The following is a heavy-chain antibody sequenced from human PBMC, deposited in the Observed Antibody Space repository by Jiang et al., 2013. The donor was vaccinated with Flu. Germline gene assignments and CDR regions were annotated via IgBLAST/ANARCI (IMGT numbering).Heavy chain of an antibody. CDR3: AREGNCSGGSCNSGSDY. Sequence: PGGSLRLSCAASGITVSSNYMNWVRQAPGKGLEWISAMYTGGSIYYADSVKGRVTISRDHSMNTLYLQMNRLRAEDTAVYYCAREGNCSGGSCNSGSDYWGQGTLVTVSS. D-gene: IGHD2-15*01. J-gene: IGHJ4*02. V-gene: IGHV3-66*01. CDR1: GITVSSNY. CDR2: MYTGGSI.